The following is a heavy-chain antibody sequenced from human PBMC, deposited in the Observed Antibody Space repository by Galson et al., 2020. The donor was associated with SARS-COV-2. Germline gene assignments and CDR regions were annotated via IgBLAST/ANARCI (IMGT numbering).Heavy chain of an antibody. J-gene: IGHJ5*02. CDR2: IGTAGDT. D-gene: IGHD3-10*01. Sequence: GGSLRLSCAASGFTFSSYDMHWVRQATGKGLEWVSAIGTAGDTYYPGSVKGRFTISRENAKNSLYLQMNSLRAGDTAVYYCARGVNTYYYVSGSYYSQYWFDPWGQGTLVTVSS. CDR3: ARGVNTYYYVSGSYYSQYWFDP. V-gene: IGHV3-13*01. CDR1: GFTFSSYD.